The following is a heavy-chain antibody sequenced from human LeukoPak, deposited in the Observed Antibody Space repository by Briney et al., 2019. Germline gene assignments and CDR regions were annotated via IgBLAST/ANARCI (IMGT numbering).Heavy chain of an antibody. D-gene: IGHD3-3*01. V-gene: IGHV4-39*07. CDR2: IYYSGST. J-gene: IGHJ5*02. CDR1: GGSISSSSYY. Sequence: PSETLSLTCTVSGGSISSSSYYWGWIRQPPGKGLEWIGSIYYSGSTYYNPSLKSRVTISVDTSKNQFSLKLSSVTAADTAVYYCARETYYDFWSGYYHNWFDPWGQGTLVTVSS. CDR3: ARETYYDFWSGYYHNWFDP.